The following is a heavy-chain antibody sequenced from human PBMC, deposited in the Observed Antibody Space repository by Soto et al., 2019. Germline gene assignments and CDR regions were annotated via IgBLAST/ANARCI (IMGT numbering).Heavy chain of an antibody. V-gene: IGHV3-21*01. CDR2: ISSSSSYI. CDR1: GFTFSSYT. J-gene: IGHJ4*02. CDR3: ARDARYCGGDCSIR. Sequence: PGGSLRLSCAASGFTFSSYTMNWVRQAPGKGPEWVSSISSSSSYIYYADSVKGRFTISRDNAKNSLYLQMNSLRAEDTAVYYCARDARYCGGDCSIRWGQGTLVTVSS. D-gene: IGHD2-21*02.